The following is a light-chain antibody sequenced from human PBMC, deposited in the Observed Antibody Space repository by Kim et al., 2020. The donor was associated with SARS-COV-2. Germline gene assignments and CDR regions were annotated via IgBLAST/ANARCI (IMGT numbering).Light chain of an antibody. Sequence: PGKTVTISCNRSSRSIASNYVQRYQQRPGSSPTTVIYEDNQRPSGVPDRFSGSIDSSSNSASLTISGLKTEDEADYYCQSYDSSRVFGGGTQLTVL. CDR1: SRSIASNY. CDR2: EDN. J-gene: IGLJ3*02. CDR3: QSYDSSRV. V-gene: IGLV6-57*01.